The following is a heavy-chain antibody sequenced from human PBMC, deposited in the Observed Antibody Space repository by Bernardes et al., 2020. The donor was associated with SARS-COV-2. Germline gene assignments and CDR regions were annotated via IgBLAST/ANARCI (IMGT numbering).Heavy chain of an antibody. Sequence: SVKVSCKASGYTFTGYYMQWVRQAPGQGLEWMGGIIPIFGTANYAQKFHGRVTITADESTSTAYMELSSLRSEDTAVYYCASFNGDYGMDVWGQGTTVTVSS. D-gene: IGHD2-8*01. V-gene: IGHV1-69*13. CDR2: IIPIFGTA. J-gene: IGHJ6*02. CDR3: ASFNGDYGMDV. CDR1: GYTFTGYY.